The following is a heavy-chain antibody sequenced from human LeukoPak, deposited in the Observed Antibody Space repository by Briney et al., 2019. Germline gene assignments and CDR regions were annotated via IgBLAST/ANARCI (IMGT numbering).Heavy chain of an antibody. CDR3: AREDTAMAADAFDI. CDR1: GFTFDDYG. J-gene: IGHJ3*02. V-gene: IGHV3-20*04. D-gene: IGHD5-18*01. CDR2: INWNGGST. Sequence: RAGGSLRLSCAASGFTFDDYGMSWVRQAPGKGLEWVSGINWNGGSTGYADSVKGRFTISRDNAKNSLYLQMNSLRAEDTAVYYCAREDTAMAADAFDIWGQGTMVTVSS.